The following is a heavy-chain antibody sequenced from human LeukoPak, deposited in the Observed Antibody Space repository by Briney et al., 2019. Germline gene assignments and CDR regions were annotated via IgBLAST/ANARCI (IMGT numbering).Heavy chain of an antibody. V-gene: IGHV1-2*02. CDR3: ARPRLLVGATPLDY. D-gene: IGHD1-26*01. CDR2: INPNSGGT. J-gene: IGHJ4*02. Sequence: ASVKVSCKASGYTFTGYYMHWVRQAAGQGLEWMGWINPNSGGTNYAQKFQGRVTMTRGTSISTAYLELSRLRSDDTAVYYCARPRLLVGATPLDYWGQGTLVTVSS. CDR1: GYTFTGYY.